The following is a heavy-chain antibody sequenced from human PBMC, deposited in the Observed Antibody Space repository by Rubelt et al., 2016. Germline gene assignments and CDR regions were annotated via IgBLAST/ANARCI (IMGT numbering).Heavy chain of an antibody. CDR3: AGDPRAGTTSFDY. J-gene: IGHJ4*02. D-gene: IGHD1-7*01. Sequence: QLQPQESGPGLVKPSETLSLTCTVSGGSISSSSYYWGWIRPPPGKGLEWIGSIDYSGSTYYNPALKSRVTISVDRAKNQFSLKLSPVTAAATAVYSCAGDPRAGTTSFDYWGQGTLVTVSS. CDR2: IDYSGST. CDR1: GGSISSSSYY. V-gene: IGHV4-39*07.